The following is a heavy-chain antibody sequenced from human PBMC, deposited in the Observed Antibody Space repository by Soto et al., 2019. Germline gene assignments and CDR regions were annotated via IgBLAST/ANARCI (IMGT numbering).Heavy chain of an antibody. D-gene: IGHD3-10*01. CDR1: GFTFSSYA. CDR2: ISGSGGST. Sequence: GGSLRLSCAASGFTFSSYAMSWVRQAPGKGLEWVSAISGSGGSTYYADSVKSRFTISRDNSKNTLYLQMNSLRAEDTAVYYCAKDRVRRMDYYYYGMDVWGQGTTVTVSS. J-gene: IGHJ6*02. V-gene: IGHV3-23*01. CDR3: AKDRVRRMDYYYYGMDV.